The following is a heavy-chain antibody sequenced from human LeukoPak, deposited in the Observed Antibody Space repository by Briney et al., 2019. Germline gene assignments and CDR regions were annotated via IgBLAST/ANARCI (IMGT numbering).Heavy chain of an antibody. V-gene: IGHV1-46*01. D-gene: IGHD3-10*01. J-gene: IGHJ4*02. CDR3: AKDTAYGSGSYSVFDY. CDR2: INPSGGST. Sequence: ASVKVSCKASGYTFTSYYMHWVRQAPGQGLEWMGIINPSGGSTSYAQKFQGRVTMTRDTSTSTVYMELSSLRAEDTALYYCAKDTAYGSGSYSVFDYWGQGTLVTVSS. CDR1: GYTFTSYY.